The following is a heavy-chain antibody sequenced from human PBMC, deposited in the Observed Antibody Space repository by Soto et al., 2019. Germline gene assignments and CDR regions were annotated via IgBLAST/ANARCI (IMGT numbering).Heavy chain of an antibody. Sequence: PGGSLRLSCAASGFTFSSYGMHRVRQAPGKGLEWVAVISYDGSNKYYADSVKGRFTISRDNSKNTLYLQMNSLRAEDTAVYYCAKGGHANYYDSEGYYYYGMDVWGQGTTVTVSS. CDR2: ISYDGSNK. CDR3: AKGGHANYYDSEGYYYYGMDV. J-gene: IGHJ6*02. D-gene: IGHD3-22*01. V-gene: IGHV3-30*18. CDR1: GFTFSSYG.